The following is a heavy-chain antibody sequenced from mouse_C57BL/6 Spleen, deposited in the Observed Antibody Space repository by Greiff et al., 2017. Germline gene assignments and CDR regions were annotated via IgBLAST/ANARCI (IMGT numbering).Heavy chain of an antibody. CDR3: AYYDYDEGRYAMDY. CDR2: IYPGDGDT. V-gene: IGHV1-80*01. CDR1: GYAFSSYW. D-gene: IGHD2-4*01. J-gene: IGHJ4*01. Sequence: VQRVESGAELVKPGASVKISCKASGYAFSSYWMNWVKQRPGKGLEWIGQIYPGDGDTNYNGKFKGKATLTADKSSSTAYMQLSSLTSEDSAVYFCAYYDYDEGRYAMDYWGQGTSVTVSS.